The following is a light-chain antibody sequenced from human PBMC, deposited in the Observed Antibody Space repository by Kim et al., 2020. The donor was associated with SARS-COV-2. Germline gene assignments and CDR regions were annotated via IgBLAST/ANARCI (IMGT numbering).Light chain of an antibody. J-gene: IGLJ2*01. V-gene: IGLV1-47*01. CDR2: RNN. CDR1: SSNIGSDY. Sequence: GQGVSISCSGSSSNIGSDYVYWHQQLPGTAPKLLIYRNNQRPSGVPDRFSGSKSGPSASLAISGLRSEDEAEYYCASWDESLSAVVFGGGTQLTVL. CDR3: ASWDESLSAVV.